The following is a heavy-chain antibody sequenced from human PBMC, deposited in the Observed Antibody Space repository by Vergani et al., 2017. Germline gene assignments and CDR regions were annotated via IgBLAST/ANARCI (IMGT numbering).Heavy chain of an antibody. Sequence: EVQLVESGGGLVQPGRSLRLSCAASGFTFDDYAMHWVRQAPGKGLEWVSGISWNSGSTGYADSVKGRFTISRDNAKNSLYLQMNSLRAEDTALYYCAKGVRFGELLATRFDPWGQGTLVTVSS. D-gene: IGHD3-10*01. CDR2: ISWNSGST. J-gene: IGHJ5*02. CDR3: AKGVRFGELLATRFDP. V-gene: IGHV3-9*01. CDR1: GFTFDDYA.